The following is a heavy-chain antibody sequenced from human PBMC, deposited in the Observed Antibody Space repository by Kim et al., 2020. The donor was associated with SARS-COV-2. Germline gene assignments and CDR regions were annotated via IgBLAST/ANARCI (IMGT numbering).Heavy chain of an antibody. D-gene: IGHD5-18*01. Sequence: GGSLRLSCAASGFTFSSYAMSWVRQAPGKGLEWVSAISGSGGSTYYADSVKGRFTISRDNSKNTLYLQMNSLRAEDTAVYYCANRDTAMVKGDYWGQGTLVTVSS. V-gene: IGHV3-23*01. CDR2: ISGSGGST. J-gene: IGHJ4*02. CDR1: GFTFSSYA. CDR3: ANRDTAMVKGDY.